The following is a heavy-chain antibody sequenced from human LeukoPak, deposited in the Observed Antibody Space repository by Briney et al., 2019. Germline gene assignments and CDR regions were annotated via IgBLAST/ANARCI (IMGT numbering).Heavy chain of an antibody. Sequence: SETLPLTCAVYGGSFSGYYWSWIRQPPGKGLEWIGEINHSGSTNYTPSLKSRVTISVDTSKNQFSLKLSSVTAADTAVYYCGRGLRLAETGYYYYYFYMDVWGKGTTVTVSS. CDR1: GGSFSGYY. V-gene: IGHV4-34*01. J-gene: IGHJ6*03. CDR3: GRGLRLAETGYYYYYFYMDV. D-gene: IGHD1-1*01. CDR2: INHSGST.